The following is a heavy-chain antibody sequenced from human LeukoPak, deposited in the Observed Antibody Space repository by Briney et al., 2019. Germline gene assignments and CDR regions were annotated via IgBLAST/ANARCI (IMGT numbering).Heavy chain of an antibody. Sequence: GGSLRLSCAASGFTFSSYSMNWVRQAPGKGLEWVANIKQDGSEKYYVDSVKGRFTISRDNAKNSLYLQMNSLRAEDTAVYYCARDHPSGSVDYWGQGTLVTVSS. D-gene: IGHD1-26*01. V-gene: IGHV3-7*01. CDR3: ARDHPSGSVDY. CDR2: IKQDGSEK. CDR1: GFTFSSYS. J-gene: IGHJ4*02.